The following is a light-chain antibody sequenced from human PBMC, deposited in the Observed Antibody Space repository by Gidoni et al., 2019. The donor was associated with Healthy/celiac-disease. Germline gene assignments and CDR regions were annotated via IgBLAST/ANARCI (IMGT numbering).Light chain of an antibody. V-gene: IGKV3-15*01. CDR1: QSVSSN. Sequence: EIVMTQSPATLSVSPGERATLSCRASQSVSSNLAWYQQKPGQAPRLLIYGASTRATGIPARFSGSGSGTEFTLTISSLQSEDFVVYYCQQYNNWPGRYTFGQGTKLEIK. J-gene: IGKJ2*01. CDR2: GAS. CDR3: QQYNNWPGRYT.